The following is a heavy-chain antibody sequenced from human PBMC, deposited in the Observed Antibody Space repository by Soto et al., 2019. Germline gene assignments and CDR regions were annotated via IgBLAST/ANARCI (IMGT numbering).Heavy chain of an antibody. CDR1: GYSFTIYW. D-gene: IGHD3-10*01. CDR2: SDPSDSYT. J-gene: IGHJ6*02. Sequence: HGESLKISCKGSGYSFTIYWISGVRQMPGKVLELMGRSDPSDSYTDXXPSFQGHXXISACKSISTXYLQWXVLTASDTAMYYCARSGSGTPSADVWRQGTTVTVSS. CDR3: ARSGSGTPSADV. V-gene: IGHV5-10-1*01.